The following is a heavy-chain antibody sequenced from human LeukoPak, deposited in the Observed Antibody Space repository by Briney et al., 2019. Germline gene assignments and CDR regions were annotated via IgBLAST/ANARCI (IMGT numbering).Heavy chain of an antibody. J-gene: IGHJ3*02. CDR2: ISYDGSNK. CDR3: ARWMSVAGTGAFDI. D-gene: IGHD6-19*01. V-gene: IGHV3-30*03. CDR1: GFTFSSYG. Sequence: PGGSLRLSCAASGFTFSSYGMHWVRQAPGKGLEWVAVISYDGSNKYYADSVKGRFTISRDNSKNTLYLQMNSLRAEDTAVYYCARWMSVAGTGAFDIWGQGTMVTVSS.